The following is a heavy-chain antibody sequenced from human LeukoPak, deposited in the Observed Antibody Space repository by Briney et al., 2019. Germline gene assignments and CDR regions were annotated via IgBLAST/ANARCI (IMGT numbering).Heavy chain of an antibody. Sequence: PGGSLRLSCAASGFTVSDNYMSWVRQAPGKGLEWVSVFYSGGGNTNYANSVRGRFTISRDNSKNTLYLQMNSLRAEDTAVYYCARERYCGGDCYSFAFDTWGQGTMVTVSS. V-gene: IGHV3-66*01. D-gene: IGHD2-21*02. CDR2: FYSGGGNT. J-gene: IGHJ3*02. CDR1: GFTVSDNY. CDR3: ARERYCGGDCYSFAFDT.